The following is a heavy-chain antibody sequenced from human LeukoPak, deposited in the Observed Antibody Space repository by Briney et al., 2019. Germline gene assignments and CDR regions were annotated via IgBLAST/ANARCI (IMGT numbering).Heavy chain of an antibody. CDR1: GGSISSGGYY. D-gene: IGHD3-3*01. CDR2: IYHSGST. Sequence: SETLSLTCTVSGGSISSGGYYWGWIRQPPGKGLEWIGSIYHSGSTYYNPSLKSRVTISVDTSKNQFSLKLSSVTAADTAVYYCARDWVVTIFGVTRGYFDYWGQGTLVTVSS. V-gene: IGHV4-39*07. J-gene: IGHJ4*02. CDR3: ARDWVVTIFGVTRGYFDY.